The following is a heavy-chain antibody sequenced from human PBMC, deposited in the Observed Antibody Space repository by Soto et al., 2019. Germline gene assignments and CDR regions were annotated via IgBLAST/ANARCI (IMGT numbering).Heavy chain of an antibody. CDR2: IYYSGST. J-gene: IGHJ6*02. V-gene: IGHV4-31*03. D-gene: IGHD3-3*01. Sequence: SETLSLTCTVSGGSISSGGYYWSWIRQHPGKGLEWIGYIYYSGSTYYNPSLKSRVTISVDTSKNQFSLKLSSVTAADTAVYYCARGLTIFGVVITFYYYGMDVWGQGTTVTVSS. CDR3: ARGLTIFGVVITFYYYGMDV. CDR1: GGSISSGGYY.